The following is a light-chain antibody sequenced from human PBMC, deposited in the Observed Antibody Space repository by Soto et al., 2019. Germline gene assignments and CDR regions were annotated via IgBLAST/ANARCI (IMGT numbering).Light chain of an antibody. CDR3: QQYNNWPPLT. CDR2: GAS. J-gene: IGKJ4*01. V-gene: IGKV3-15*01. CDR1: QSVRSN. Sequence: EIVVTQSPDTLSLSPGERATLSCRASQSVRSNLAWYQQKPGQAPRLLIYGASTRATGIPARFSGSGSGTEFTLTISSLQSEDFAVYFCQQYNNWPPLTFGGGTKVEIK.